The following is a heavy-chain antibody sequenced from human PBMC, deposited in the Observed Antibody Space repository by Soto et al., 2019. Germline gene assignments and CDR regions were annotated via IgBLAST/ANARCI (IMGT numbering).Heavy chain of an antibody. CDR1: GGSFSGYY. Sequence: SETLSLTCAVYGGSFSGYYWSWIRQPPGKGLEWIGEINHSGSTNYNPSLKSRVTISVDTSKNQFSLKLSSVTAADTAVYYCARGRGHYDLRSSSWYGSKLFCYWGQGTLVTVSS. V-gene: IGHV4-34*01. CDR2: INHSGST. D-gene: IGHD6-13*01. J-gene: IGHJ4*02. CDR3: ARGRGHYDLRSSSWYGSKLFCY.